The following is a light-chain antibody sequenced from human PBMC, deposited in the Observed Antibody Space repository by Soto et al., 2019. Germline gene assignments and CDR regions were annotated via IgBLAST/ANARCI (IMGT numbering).Light chain of an antibody. CDR1: QSIYEK. V-gene: IGKV3-15*01. Sequence: EIVMTQSPATLSVSPGERVTLFCRASQSIYEKLAWYQQKPGQTPRLVIYDTSTRATGTPGSFSGSGSGTEFTLTISSLQSEDFAVYYCQQYNNWPPQLTFGGGTKVEIK. CDR3: QQYNNWPPQLT. CDR2: DTS. J-gene: IGKJ4*01.